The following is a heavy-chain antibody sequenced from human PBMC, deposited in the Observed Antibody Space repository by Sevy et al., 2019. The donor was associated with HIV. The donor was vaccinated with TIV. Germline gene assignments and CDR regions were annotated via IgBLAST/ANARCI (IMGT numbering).Heavy chain of an antibody. D-gene: IGHD6-19*01. V-gene: IGHV4-61*01. CDR3: AREGYSSGWYDRGYYYYGMDV. J-gene: IGHJ6*02. CDR2: IYYSGST. CDR1: GGSVSSGSYY. Sequence: SETLSLTCTVSGGSVSSGSYYWSWIRQPPGKGLEWIGYIYYSGSTNYNPSLKSRVTISVDTSKNQFSLKLSSVTAAATAVYYCAREGYSSGWYDRGYYYYGMDVWGQGTTVTVSS.